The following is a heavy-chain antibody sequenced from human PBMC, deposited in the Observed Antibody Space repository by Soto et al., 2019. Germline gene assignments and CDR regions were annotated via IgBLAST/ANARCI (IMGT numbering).Heavy chain of an antibody. D-gene: IGHD1-26*01. V-gene: IGHV3-74*01. J-gene: IGHJ4*02. CDR1: GFTFSSYW. CDR2: INGDGRST. CDR3: ARGYRGSYGNDY. Sequence: EVQLVESGGGLVQPGGSLRLSCAASGFTFSSYWMHWVRQVPGKGLVWVSRINGDGRSTNYADFVKGRFTISRDIAKNTLYLEVNSLRAEDTAVYFCARGYRGSYGNDYWGQGILVTVSS.